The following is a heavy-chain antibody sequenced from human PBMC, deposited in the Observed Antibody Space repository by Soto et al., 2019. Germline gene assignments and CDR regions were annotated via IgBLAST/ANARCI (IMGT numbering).Heavy chain of an antibody. J-gene: IGHJ4*02. CDR3: ARSGHLFDY. CDR1: GGSFNDYY. CDR2: INHTGHT. D-gene: IGHD3-10*01. V-gene: IGHV4-34*01. Sequence: QVQLQQWGAGLLKPSETLSLTCAVYGGSFNDYYWSWIRQPPGKGLEWIGEINHTGHTNYNPSLKSRVTLSVDTSKNQFSLKLTSVTAAETAVYYCARSGHLFDYWGEGILVTVSS.